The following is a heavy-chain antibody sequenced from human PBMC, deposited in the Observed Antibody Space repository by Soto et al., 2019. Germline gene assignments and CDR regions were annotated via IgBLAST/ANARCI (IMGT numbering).Heavy chain of an antibody. V-gene: IGHV4-31*03. J-gene: IGHJ6*02. Sequence: PSETLSLTCTVSGGSISSVGYCWSWIRQHPGKGLEWIGYIYYSGSTYYNPSLKSRVTISVDTSKNQFSLKLSSVTAADTAVYYCARDRGPRWSPMDFWGQGTTVTVSS. D-gene: IGHD3-10*01. CDR2: IYYSGST. CDR1: GGSISSVGYC. CDR3: ARDRGPRWSPMDF.